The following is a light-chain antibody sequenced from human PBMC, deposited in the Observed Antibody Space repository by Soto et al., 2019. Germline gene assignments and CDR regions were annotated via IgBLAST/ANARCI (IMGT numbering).Light chain of an antibody. CDR3: QQSYSTPLT. CDR2: AAS. V-gene: IGKV1-39*01. Sequence: DIQMTQSPSSLSASVGDRVTITCRASQSISNALSWYQQKPGKAPKLLIYAASSLQSGVPSRFSGSGSGTDFTLTISSLHTEDFATYSCQQSYSTPLTFGGGTKVEIK. J-gene: IGKJ4*01. CDR1: QSISNA.